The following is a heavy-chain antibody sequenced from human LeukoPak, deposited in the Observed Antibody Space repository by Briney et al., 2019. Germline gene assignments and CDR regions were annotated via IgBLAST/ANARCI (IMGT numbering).Heavy chain of an antibody. V-gene: IGHV1-24*01. CDR3: RGTIFGVVIPSSSDDY. D-gene: IGHD3-3*01. CDR2: FDPEDGET. CDR1: GYTLTELS. Sequence: ASVKVSCKVSGYTLTELSMHWVRQAPGKGLEWMGGFDPEDGETIYAQKFQGRVTMTEDTSTDTAYMELSSLRSEDTAVYYCRGTIFGVVIPSSSDDYWGRGTLVTVSS. J-gene: IGHJ4*02.